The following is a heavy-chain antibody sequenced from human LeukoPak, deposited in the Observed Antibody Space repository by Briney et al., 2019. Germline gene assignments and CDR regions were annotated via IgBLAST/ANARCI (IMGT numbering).Heavy chain of an antibody. J-gene: IGHJ6*03. D-gene: IGHD1/OR15-1a*01. CDR3: ARGAADRNNYYYYIDV. V-gene: IGHV4-39*07. CDR1: GGSISSSSYY. Sequence: SETLSLTCTVSGGSISSSSYYWGWIRQPPGKGLEWIGSIYYSGSTYYNPSLKSRFTISVDTSKNQFSLKLTSVTAADTAVYYCARGAADRNNYYYYIDVWGKGTTVTVSS. CDR2: IYYSGST.